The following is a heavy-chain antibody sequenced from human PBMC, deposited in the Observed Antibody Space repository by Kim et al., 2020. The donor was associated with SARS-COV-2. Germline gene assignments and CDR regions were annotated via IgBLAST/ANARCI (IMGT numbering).Heavy chain of an antibody. V-gene: IGHV4-39*01. CDR3: ARQKMIVVVDY. CDR2: IYYSGST. J-gene: IGHJ4*02. CDR1: GGSISSSSYY. Sequence: SETLSLTCTVSGGSISSSSYYWGWIRQPPGKGLEWIGSIYYSGSTYYNPSLKSRVTISVDTSKNQFSLKLSSVTAADTAVYYCARQKMIVVVDYWGQGTLVTVSS. D-gene: IGHD3-22*01.